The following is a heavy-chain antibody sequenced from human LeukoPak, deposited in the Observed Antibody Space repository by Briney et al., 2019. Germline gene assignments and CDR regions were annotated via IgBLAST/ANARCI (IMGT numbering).Heavy chain of an antibody. J-gene: IGHJ4*02. CDR1: GFTFNSYA. Sequence: GGSLRLSCVASGFTFNSYAMTWVRQAPGKGLEWVSGISGSGSSTYYAGSVKGRFTISRDNSKNTLYLQMNSLRAEDTAVYYCAQEAQDGYNDYWGQGTLVTVSS. CDR3: AQEAQDGYNDY. D-gene: IGHD5-24*01. V-gene: IGHV3-23*01. CDR2: ISGSGSST.